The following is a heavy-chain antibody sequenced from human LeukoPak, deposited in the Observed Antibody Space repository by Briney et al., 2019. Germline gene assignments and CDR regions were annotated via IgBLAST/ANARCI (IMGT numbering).Heavy chain of an antibody. CDR2: IYYSGST. Sequence: PSETLSLTCTVSGGSISSGDYYWSWIRQPPGKGLAWIGYIYYSGSTYYNPSLKSRVTISVDTSKNQFSLKLSSVTAADTAVYHCARTAVAGKFDYWGQGTLVTVSS. CDR1: GGSISSGDYY. D-gene: IGHD6-19*01. J-gene: IGHJ4*02. V-gene: IGHV4-30-4*01. CDR3: ARTAVAGKFDY.